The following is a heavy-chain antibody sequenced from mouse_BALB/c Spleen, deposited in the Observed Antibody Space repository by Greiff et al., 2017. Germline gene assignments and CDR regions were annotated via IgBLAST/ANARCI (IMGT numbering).Heavy chain of an antibody. D-gene: IGHD2-4*01. V-gene: IGHV14-3*02. J-gene: IGHJ2*01. CDR1: GFNIKDTY. CDR3: ARTPIYYDYEHNFDD. CDR2: IDPANGNT. Sequence: VQLQQSGAELVKPGASVKLSCTASGFNIKDTYMHWVKQRPEQGLEWIGRIDPANGNTKYDPKFQGKATITADTSSNTAYLQLSSLTSEDTAVYYCARTPIYYDYEHNFDDWGQGTTLTVSS.